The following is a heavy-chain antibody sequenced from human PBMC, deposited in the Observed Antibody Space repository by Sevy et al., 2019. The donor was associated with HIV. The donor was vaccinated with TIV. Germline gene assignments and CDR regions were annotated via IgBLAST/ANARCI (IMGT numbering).Heavy chain of an antibody. CDR2: ISYDGSNK. J-gene: IGHJ4*02. Sequence: GGSLRLSCAASGFTFSSYAMHWVRQAPGKGLEWVSVISYDGSNKYYADSVKGRFTISRDNSKNTLYLQMNSLRAEDTAVYYCARDTPFDYWGQGTLVTVSS. V-gene: IGHV3-30-3*01. CDR3: ARDTPFDY. CDR1: GFTFSSYA.